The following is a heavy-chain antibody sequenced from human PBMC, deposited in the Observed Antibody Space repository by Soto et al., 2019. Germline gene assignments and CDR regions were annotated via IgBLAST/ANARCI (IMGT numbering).Heavy chain of an antibody. CDR1: GFTFSDYY. CDR2: INSSSSYT. Sequence: QVQLVESGGGLVKPGGSLRLSCAASGFTFSDYYMSWIRQAPGKGLEWVSYINSSSSYTNYADSVKGRFTISRDNAKNSLYLQMNSLRAEDTAVYYCARTIAAGGGRQYFDLWGRGTLVTVSS. D-gene: IGHD6-13*01. V-gene: IGHV3-11*05. CDR3: ARTIAAGGGRQYFDL. J-gene: IGHJ2*01.